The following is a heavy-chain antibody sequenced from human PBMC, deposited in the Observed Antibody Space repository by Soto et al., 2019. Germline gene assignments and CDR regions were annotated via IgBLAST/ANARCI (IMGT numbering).Heavy chain of an antibody. V-gene: IGHV1-18*01. CDR3: ARDRFRGYDSSGFYS. CDR1: GYSFSFYG. Sequence: ASVKVSCKASGYSFSFYGINWVRQAPGQGLEWMGWINPSGGNRNFAQKFEDRVTMTTATSTNTVFLELRSLKSDDTAIYYCARDRFRGYDSSGFYSWGQGTMVTVPQ. CDR2: INPSGGNR. D-gene: IGHD3-22*01. J-gene: IGHJ4*02.